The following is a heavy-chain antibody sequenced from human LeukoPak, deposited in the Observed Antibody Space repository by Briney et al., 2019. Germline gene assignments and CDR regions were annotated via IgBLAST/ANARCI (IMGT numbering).Heavy chain of an antibody. J-gene: IGHJ4*02. D-gene: IGHD6-19*01. CDR1: GDSVSSNSAA. CDR2: TYYRSKWYN. CDR3: ARVGPNSSGLYYFDY. V-gene: IGHV6-1*01. Sequence: SQTLSLTCAIFGDSVSSNSAAWTWIRQSPSRGLEWLGRTYYRSKWYNEYAVSVKSRITINPDTSKNQFSLQLNSVTPEDTAVYYCARVGPNSSGLYYFDYWGQGTLVTVSS.